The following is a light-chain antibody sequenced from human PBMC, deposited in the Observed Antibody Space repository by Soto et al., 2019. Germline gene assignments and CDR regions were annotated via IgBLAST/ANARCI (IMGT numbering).Light chain of an antibody. Sequence: DIQMTQSPSTLSASVGDRVTITCRASQSISSWLAWYQQKPGKAPKLLIYKASSLESGVPSRFSGSGSGTEFPLTISGLQPDDFATYYCQQYKSYSLTFGGGTKVEIK. V-gene: IGKV1-5*03. CDR3: QQYKSYSLT. CDR1: QSISSW. CDR2: KAS. J-gene: IGKJ4*01.